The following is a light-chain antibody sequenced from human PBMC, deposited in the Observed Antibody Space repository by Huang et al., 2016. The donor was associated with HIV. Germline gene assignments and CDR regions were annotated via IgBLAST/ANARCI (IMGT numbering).Light chain of an antibody. J-gene: IGKJ1*01. V-gene: IGKV3-11*01. CDR3: QQRSNWPPWT. CDR1: QSVSSD. CDR2: DTS. Sequence: EIVLTQSRATLYLSPGERATLSCRASQSVSSDLAWYQQNPGQAPRLLIYDTSSRATGLPARFSGSGSGTDFTLTISSLEPEDFAVYYCQQRSNWPPWTFGQGTKVEIK.